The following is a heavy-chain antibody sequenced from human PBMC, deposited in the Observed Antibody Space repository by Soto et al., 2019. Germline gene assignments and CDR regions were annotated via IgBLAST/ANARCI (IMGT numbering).Heavy chain of an antibody. CDR3: ARVRALEIAVRPVDY. J-gene: IGHJ4*02. V-gene: IGHV3-30-3*01. CDR1: GFTFSTYA. CDR2: ISYDGNTK. Sequence: LRLSCAASGFTFSTYAMHWVRQAPGKGLEWLAVISYDGNTKYYADSVKGRFTISRDNSKNTLYLQMNSLRAEDTAIYYCARVRALEIAVRPVDYWGQGTLVTVSS. D-gene: IGHD6-13*01.